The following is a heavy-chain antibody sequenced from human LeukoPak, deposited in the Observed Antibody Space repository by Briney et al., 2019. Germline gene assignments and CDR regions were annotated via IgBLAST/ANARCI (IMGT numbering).Heavy chain of an antibody. Sequence: GGSLRLSCAASGFTVSSNYMSWVRQAPGKGLEWVSIIYGGGSTYYADSVKGRFTISRDNSKNTLYLQMNSLRAEDTAVYYCARDPITIFGVGRSDYWGQGTLVTVSS. V-gene: IGHV3-66*01. CDR1: GFTVSSNY. CDR2: IYGGGST. CDR3: ARDPITIFGVGRSDY. D-gene: IGHD3-3*01. J-gene: IGHJ4*02.